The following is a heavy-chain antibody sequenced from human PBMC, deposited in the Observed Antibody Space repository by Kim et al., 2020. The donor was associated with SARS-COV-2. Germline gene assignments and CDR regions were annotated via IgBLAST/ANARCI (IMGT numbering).Heavy chain of an antibody. D-gene: IGHD2-2*03. V-gene: IGHV3-23*01. Sequence: GGSLRLSCAASGFTFSHYAMSWVRQGPGKGLEWVSTIDGPTSNTHYVDSVKGRFTISRDNSKNTLHLQRNSLRADDTAIYYGSSWISAHFDNWGHGNMVT. CDR1: GFTFSHYA. CDR3: SSWISAHFDN. CDR2: IDGPTSNT. J-gene: IGHJ4*01.